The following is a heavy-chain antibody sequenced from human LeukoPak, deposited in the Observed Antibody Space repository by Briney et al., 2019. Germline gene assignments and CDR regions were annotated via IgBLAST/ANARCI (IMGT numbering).Heavy chain of an antibody. D-gene: IGHD7-27*01. CDR2: ISSSSSYI. CDR1: GFTFSSYS. J-gene: IGHJ6*02. Sequence: PGGSLRLSCAASGFTFSSYSMNWVRQAPGKGLEWVSSISSSSSYIYYADSVKGRFTISRDNARNSLYLQMNSLRGEDTALYYRAKDVNWGEYYYYGMDVWGQGTTVTVSS. CDR3: AKDVNWGEYYYYGMDV. V-gene: IGHV3-21*04.